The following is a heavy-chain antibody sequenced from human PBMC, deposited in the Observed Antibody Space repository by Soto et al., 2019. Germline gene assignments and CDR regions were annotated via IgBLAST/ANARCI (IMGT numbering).Heavy chain of an antibody. Sequence: SETLSLTCTVSGGSISSYYWSWIRQPPGKGLEWIGYIYYSGSTNYNPSLKSRVTISVDTSKNQFSLKLSSVTAADTAVYYCARVGDGGSGSAIPYYYYYYMDVWGKGTTVTVSS. D-gene: IGHD3-10*01. CDR2: IYYSGST. CDR3: ARVGDGGSGSAIPYYYYYYMDV. V-gene: IGHV4-59*01. J-gene: IGHJ6*03. CDR1: GGSISSYY.